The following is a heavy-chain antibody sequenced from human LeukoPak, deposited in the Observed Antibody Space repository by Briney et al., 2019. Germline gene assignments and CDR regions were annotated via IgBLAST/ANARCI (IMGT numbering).Heavy chain of an antibody. CDR3: ARAGASGWYAAGWFDP. V-gene: IGHV3-74*01. CDR2: INTDGRTT. J-gene: IGHJ5*02. D-gene: IGHD6-19*01. Sequence: RGSLRLSCAASGFPFNNYWLHWVRQAPGKGLVWVSSINTDGRTTRYAASVQGRFTISRDNAKNTLYLQMNSLRVDDTAVYYCARAGASGWYAAGWFDPWGQGKLVTVSS. CDR1: GFPFNNYW.